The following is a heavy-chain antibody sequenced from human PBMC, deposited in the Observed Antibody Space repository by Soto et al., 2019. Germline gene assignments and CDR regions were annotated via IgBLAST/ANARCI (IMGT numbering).Heavy chain of an antibody. J-gene: IGHJ4*02. Sequence: PSETLSLTCAVSGGSISSSNWWSWVRQPPGKGLEWIGEIYHSGSTNYNPSLKSRVTISVDKSKNQFSLKLSSVNAADTAVYYCARDLAIPYSSFFDYWGQGTLVTVSS. D-gene: IGHD6-6*01. CDR2: IYHSGST. CDR3: ARDLAIPYSSFFDY. CDR1: GGSISSSNW. V-gene: IGHV4-4*02.